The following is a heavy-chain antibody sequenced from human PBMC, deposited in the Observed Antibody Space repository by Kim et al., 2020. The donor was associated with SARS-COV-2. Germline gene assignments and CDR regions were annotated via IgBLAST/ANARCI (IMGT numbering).Heavy chain of an antibody. CDR3: ARQRRGGYYYDSSGDMSHTPPEYFQH. D-gene: IGHD3-22*01. Sequence: SETLSLTCTVSGGSISSSSYYWGWIRQPPGKGLEWIGSIYYSGSTYYNPSLKSRVTISVDTSKNQFSLKLSSVTAADTTVYYCARQRRGGYYYDSSGDMSHTPPEYFQHWGQGTLVTVSS. J-gene: IGHJ1*01. V-gene: IGHV4-39*01. CDR2: IYYSGST. CDR1: GGSISSSSYY.